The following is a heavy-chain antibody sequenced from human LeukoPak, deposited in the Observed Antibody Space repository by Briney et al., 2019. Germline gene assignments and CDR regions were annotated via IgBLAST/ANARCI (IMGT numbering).Heavy chain of an antibody. Sequence: PSETLSLTCTVSGASISSFHWSWIRQPPGKGLEWIGYLYNRGSTNYNPSLKSRVTISVDTSKSQFSLKLTSVTAADTAVYYCARDLRIYDSSGYYAFDIWGQGTMVTVS. J-gene: IGHJ3*02. CDR2: LYNRGST. V-gene: IGHV4-59*01. CDR3: ARDLRIYDSSGYYAFDI. D-gene: IGHD3-22*01. CDR1: GASISSFH.